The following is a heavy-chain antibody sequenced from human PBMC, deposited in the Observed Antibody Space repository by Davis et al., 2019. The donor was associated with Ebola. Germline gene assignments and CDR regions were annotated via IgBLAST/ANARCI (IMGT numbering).Heavy chain of an antibody. D-gene: IGHD3-10*01. J-gene: IGHJ4*02. CDR2: IYYSGST. CDR3: ARGRKNYGSGSYYRFDY. Sequence: MPSETLSLTCTVSGGSISSGGYYWSWIRQHPGKGLEWIGYIYYSGSTYYNPSLKSRVTISVDTSKNQFSLKLSSVTAADTAVYYCARGRKNYGSGSYYRFDYWGQGTLVTVSS. V-gene: IGHV4-31*03. CDR1: GGSISSGGYY.